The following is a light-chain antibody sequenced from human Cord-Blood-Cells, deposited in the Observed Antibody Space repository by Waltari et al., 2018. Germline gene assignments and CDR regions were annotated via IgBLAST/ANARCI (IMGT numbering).Light chain of an antibody. V-gene: IGKV4-1*01. J-gene: IGKJ2*01. Sequence: DIVMTQSPDSLAVSLGERATINCKSSQSVLYSSNNKNYLAWYQQKPGQPPKLLIYWASTRESWVPDRFSGSGSGTDFTLTISSLQAEDVAVYCCQQYYSTPHTFGQGTKLEIK. CDR3: QQYYSTPHT. CDR2: WAS. CDR1: QSVLYSSNNKNY.